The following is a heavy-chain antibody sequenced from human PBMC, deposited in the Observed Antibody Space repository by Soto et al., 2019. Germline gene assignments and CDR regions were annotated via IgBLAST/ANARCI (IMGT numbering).Heavy chain of an antibody. D-gene: IGHD6-6*01. Sequence: SETLSLTCTVSGGSISSGDYFWSWIRQPPGKGLEWIAYIYSSGGPHCNPSLKSRATISLDTSKNQVALELTSVTAADSAVYFCAREVGQTSSSDAFDIWGQGTMVTVSS. J-gene: IGHJ3*02. CDR2: IYSSGGP. CDR1: GGSISSGDYF. V-gene: IGHV4-30-4*01. CDR3: AREVGQTSSSDAFDI.